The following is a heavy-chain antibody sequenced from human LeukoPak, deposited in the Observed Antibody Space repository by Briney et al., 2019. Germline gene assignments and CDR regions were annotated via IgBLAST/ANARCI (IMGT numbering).Heavy chain of an antibody. D-gene: IGHD6-13*01. CDR2: INAGNGNT. Sequence: GASVKVSCKASGYTFTSYAMHWVRQAPGQRLEWMGWINAGNGNTKYSQKFQGRVTITRDTSTSTVYMELSSLRSEDTAVYYCARDLYPIAAAGRFRFDPWGQGTLVTVSS. J-gene: IGHJ5*02. CDR3: ARDLYPIAAAGRFRFDP. CDR1: GYTFTSYA. V-gene: IGHV1-3*01.